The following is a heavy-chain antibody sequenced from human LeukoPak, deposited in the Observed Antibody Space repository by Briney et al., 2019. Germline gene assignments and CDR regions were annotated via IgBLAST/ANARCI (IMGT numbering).Heavy chain of an antibody. CDR2: ILASGSPT. V-gene: IGHV3-23*05. D-gene: IGHD2-15*01. CDR3: AKRLGSNDNAFDI. CDR1: GFNFNSYT. J-gene: IGHJ3*02. Sequence: AGGSLRLSCAASGFNFNSYTMNWVRQAPGKGLQWVANILASGSPTYYADSVKGRFTISRDNSKNTLYLQMNSLGVEDTAVYYCAKRLGSNDNAFDIWGQGTTVTVSS.